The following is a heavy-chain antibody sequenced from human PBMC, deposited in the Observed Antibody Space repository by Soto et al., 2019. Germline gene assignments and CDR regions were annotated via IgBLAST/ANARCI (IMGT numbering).Heavy chain of an antibody. D-gene: IGHD4-17*01. Sequence: ASVKVSCKASGGTFSSYAISWVRQAPGQGLEWMGGIIPIFGTANYAQKFQGRVTITADESTSTAYMELSSLRSEDTAVYYCARGLAIHDYGDYVVGFWFDPWGQGTLVTVSS. J-gene: IGHJ5*02. CDR3: ARGLAIHDYGDYVVGFWFDP. V-gene: IGHV1-69*13. CDR1: GGTFSSYA. CDR2: IIPIFGTA.